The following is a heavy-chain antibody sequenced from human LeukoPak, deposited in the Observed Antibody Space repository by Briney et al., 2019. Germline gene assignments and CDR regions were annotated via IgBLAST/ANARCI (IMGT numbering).Heavy chain of an antibody. J-gene: IGHJ3*02. CDR1: GFTFSSFE. CDR3: ARGTAYPHRAFDI. V-gene: IGHV3-48*03. CDR2: ITSSGSAI. D-gene: IGHD1-7*01. Sequence: PGGSLRLSCAASGFTFSSFEMNWVRQAPGKGPEWVSYITSSGSAIYYVDSVKGRFTISRDNAKNSLYLQMNSLRAEDTAVYYCARGTAYPHRAFDIWGQGTVITVSS.